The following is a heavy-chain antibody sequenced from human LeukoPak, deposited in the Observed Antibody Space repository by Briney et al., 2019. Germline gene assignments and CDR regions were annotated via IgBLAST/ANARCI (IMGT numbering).Heavy chain of an antibody. CDR2: ISWNSGSI. J-gene: IGHJ4*02. CDR3: AKGLRAQYQLPDFDY. CDR1: GFTFDDYA. V-gene: IGHV3-9*03. Sequence: GGSLRLSCAASGFTFDDYAMHWVRQAPGKGLEWVSGISWNSGSIGYADSVKGRFTISRDNAKNSLYLQMNSLRAEDMALYYCAKGLRAQYQLPDFDYWGQGTLVTVSS. D-gene: IGHD2-2*01.